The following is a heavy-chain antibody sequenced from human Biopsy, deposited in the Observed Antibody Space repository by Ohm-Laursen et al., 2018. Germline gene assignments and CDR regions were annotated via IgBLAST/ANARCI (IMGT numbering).Heavy chain of an antibody. D-gene: IGHD2-15*01. J-gene: IGHJ4*02. CDR3: GNEVHGRDY. V-gene: IGHV4-34*08. CDR2: INQAGTT. Sequence: LRLSCTASRFIFSTYTMNWVRQPPGKGLEWIGQINQAGTTNYNPSLKSRVSISADASKYEFSLRLTSVTAADTAVYLCGNEVHGRDYWGLGAQVTVSS. CDR1: RFIFSTYT.